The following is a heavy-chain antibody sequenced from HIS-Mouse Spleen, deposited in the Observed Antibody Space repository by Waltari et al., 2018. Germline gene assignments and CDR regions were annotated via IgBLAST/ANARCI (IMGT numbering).Heavy chain of an antibody. CDR1: GFPVSSNY. D-gene: IGHD7-27*01. Sequence: VQLVESGGGLVQPGGSLRLSGAASGFPVSSNYMSWVRQAPGKGLEWVSVIYSGGSTYYADSVKGRFTISRDNSKNTLYLQLNSLRAEDTAVYYCARSNWYFDYWGQGTLVTVSS. J-gene: IGHJ4*02. V-gene: IGHV3-66*01. CDR2: IYSGGST. CDR3: ARSNWYFDY.